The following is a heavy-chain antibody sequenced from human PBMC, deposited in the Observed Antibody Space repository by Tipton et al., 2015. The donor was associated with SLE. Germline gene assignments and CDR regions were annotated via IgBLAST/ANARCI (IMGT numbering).Heavy chain of an antibody. Sequence: LSLTCAVYGGSFSGYYWSWIRQPPGKGLEWVSAISGSGGSTYYADSVKGRFTISRDNSKNTLYLQMNSLRAEDTAVYYCAKDTAMVSGGLDPWGQGTLVTVSS. CDR2: ISGSGGST. D-gene: IGHD5-18*01. V-gene: IGHV3-23*01. CDR1: GGSFSGYY. J-gene: IGHJ5*02. CDR3: AKDTAMVSGGLDP.